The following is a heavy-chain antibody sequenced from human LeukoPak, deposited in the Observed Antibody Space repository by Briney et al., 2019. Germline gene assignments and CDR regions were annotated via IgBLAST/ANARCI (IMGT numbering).Heavy chain of an antibody. Sequence: PSETLSLTCTVSGGSISSSSYYWGWIRQPPGEGLEWIGSIYYSGSTYYNPSLKSRVTISVDTSKNQFSLKLSSVTAADTAVYYCARRGIAVAGMKAIGYWGQGTLVTVSS. CDR3: ARRGIAVAGMKAIGY. V-gene: IGHV4-39*01. CDR1: GGSISSSSYY. J-gene: IGHJ4*02. D-gene: IGHD6-13*01. CDR2: IYYSGST.